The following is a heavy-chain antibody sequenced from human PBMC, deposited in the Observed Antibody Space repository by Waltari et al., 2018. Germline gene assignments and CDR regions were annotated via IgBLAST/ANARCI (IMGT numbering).Heavy chain of an antibody. V-gene: IGHV3-23*01. J-gene: IGHJ4*02. CDR1: GFIFSNYA. CDR2: SSSIGGRT. CDR3: ANYGSGWLFPFY. D-gene: IGHD6-19*01. Sequence: EVQLLQSGGGLVQPGGSLRLSCAASGFIFSNYAMTWVRQAPGKGLEWGSISSSIGGRTYYADAVRGRFTISRDSSKNILYLQMNSLKDEDTAVYYCANYGSGWLFPFYWGQGTLVTVSS.